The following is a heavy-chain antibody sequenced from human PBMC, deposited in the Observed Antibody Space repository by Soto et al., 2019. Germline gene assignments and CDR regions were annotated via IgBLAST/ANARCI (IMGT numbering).Heavy chain of an antibody. J-gene: IGHJ3*02. CDR1: GYSFTSYW. Sequence: PGESLKISCKGSGYSFTSYWIGWVRQMPGKGLEWMGIIYPGDSDTRYSPSFQGQVTISADKSISTAYLQWSSLKASDTAMYYCARGPWIQLWPYLNAFDIWGQGTMVTVS. CDR2: IYPGDSDT. CDR3: ARGPWIQLWPYLNAFDI. V-gene: IGHV5-51*01. D-gene: IGHD5-18*01.